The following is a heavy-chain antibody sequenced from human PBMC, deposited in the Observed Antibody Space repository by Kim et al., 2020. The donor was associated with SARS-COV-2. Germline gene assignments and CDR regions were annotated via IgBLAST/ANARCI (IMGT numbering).Heavy chain of an antibody. V-gene: IGHV3-74*01. Sequence: ADSVKGRFTISRDNAKNTLYLQMNSLRAEDTAVYYCARRYYYDSSYYAFDIWGQGTMVTVSS. D-gene: IGHD3-22*01. CDR3: ARRYYYDSSYYAFDI. J-gene: IGHJ3*02.